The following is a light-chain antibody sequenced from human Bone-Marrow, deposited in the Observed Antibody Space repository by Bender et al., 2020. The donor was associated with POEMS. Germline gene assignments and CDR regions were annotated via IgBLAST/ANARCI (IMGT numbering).Light chain of an antibody. Sequence: QSALAQPASVSGSPGQSITISCTGTGSDIGSSSPVSWYQQHPGSAPKLTIFEDTKRPSGVSDRFSGSRSGNTASLTISGLRTEDEATYFCCSYVGSATWRFGGGTTLTVL. CDR3: CSYVGSATWR. J-gene: IGLJ3*02. V-gene: IGLV2-23*01. CDR1: GSDIGSSSP. CDR2: EDT.